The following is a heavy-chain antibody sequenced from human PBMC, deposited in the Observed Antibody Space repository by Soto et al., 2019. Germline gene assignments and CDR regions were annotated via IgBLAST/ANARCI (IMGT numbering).Heavy chain of an antibody. V-gene: IGHV4-34*01. J-gene: IGHJ4*02. CDR1: GGSFSGYY. CDR2: INHSGST. CDR3: AKNLPRTGRFDY. Sequence: PSETLSLTCAVYGGSFSGYYWSWIRQPPGKGLEWIGEINHSGSTNYNPSLKSRVTISVDTSKNQFSLKLSSATAADTAVYYCAKNLPRTGRFDYWGQGSLVTVSS.